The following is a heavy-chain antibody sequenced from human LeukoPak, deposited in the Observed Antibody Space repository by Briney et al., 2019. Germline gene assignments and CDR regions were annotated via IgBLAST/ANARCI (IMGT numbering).Heavy chain of an antibody. Sequence: SETLSLTCTVSGGSISPHYWSWVRQPPGKGLEWIGYIHYSGRTDYNPSLKSRLTISVDTPKNQFSLELRSVTAADTAVYYCARGGTYGAYLDYWGQGSLVIVSS. V-gene: IGHV4-59*11. J-gene: IGHJ4*02. CDR3: ARGGTYGAYLDY. D-gene: IGHD3-16*01. CDR2: IHYSGRT. CDR1: GGSISPHY.